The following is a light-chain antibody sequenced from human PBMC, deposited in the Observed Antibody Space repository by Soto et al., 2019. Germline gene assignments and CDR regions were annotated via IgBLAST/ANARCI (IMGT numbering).Light chain of an antibody. CDR1: SSDIGAYNY. V-gene: IGLV2-8*01. J-gene: IGLJ3*02. CDR2: EVS. CDR3: SSYAGSNDRWV. Sequence: QSALTQPPSASGSPGQSVTISCTGTSSDIGAYNYVFWYQQHPGKAPKLMIHEVSKRPSGVPDRLSGSKSGNTASLTVSGLQAEDESDYYCSSYAGSNDRWVFGGGTKVTVL.